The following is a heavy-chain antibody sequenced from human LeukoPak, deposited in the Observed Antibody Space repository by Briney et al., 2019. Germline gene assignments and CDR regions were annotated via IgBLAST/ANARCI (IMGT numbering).Heavy chain of an antibody. J-gene: IGHJ4*02. Sequence: PGGSLRLSCAASGFTFSSYGMHWVRQAPGKGLEWVAFIRYDGSNKYYADSVKGRFTISRDNSKNTLYLQMNSLRAEDTAVYYCAKDGDQGQWPAPYYFDYWGQGTLVTVSS. CDR2: IRYDGSNK. CDR1: GFTFSSYG. CDR3: AKDGDQGQWPAPYYFDY. V-gene: IGHV3-30*02. D-gene: IGHD6-19*01.